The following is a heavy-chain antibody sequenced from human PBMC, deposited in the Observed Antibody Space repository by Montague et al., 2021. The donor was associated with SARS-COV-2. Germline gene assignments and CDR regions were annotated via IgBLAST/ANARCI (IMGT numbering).Heavy chain of an antibody. CDR1: GGSFSGYY. V-gene: IGHV4-34*01. J-gene: IGHJ4*01. CDR2: IYHSGST. D-gene: IGHD2-15*01. Sequence: SETLSLTCAVYGGSFSGYYWSWIRQPPGKGLEWIGEIYHSGSTNYNPSLKSRVTISVDTSKNQFSLKLSSVTAADTAVYYCARGSVDIVVVVAATPPCFDYWGQGTLVTVSS. CDR3: ARGSVDIVVVVAATPPCFDY.